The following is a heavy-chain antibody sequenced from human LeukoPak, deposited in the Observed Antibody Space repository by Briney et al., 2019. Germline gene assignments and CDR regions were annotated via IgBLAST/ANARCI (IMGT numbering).Heavy chain of an antibody. CDR2: ISSSGGSI. J-gene: IGHJ4*02. V-gene: IGHV3-23*01. D-gene: IGHD1-26*01. CDR3: AKSKWELLGDY. CDR1: GLTFSSYA. Sequence: GGSLRLSCSVSGLTFSSYAMSWVRQVPGQGLEWISAISSSGGSIYYADSVKGRFTISGDNSKNTLYLQMNSLRAEDTAVYYCAKSKWELLGDYWGQGTLVTVSS.